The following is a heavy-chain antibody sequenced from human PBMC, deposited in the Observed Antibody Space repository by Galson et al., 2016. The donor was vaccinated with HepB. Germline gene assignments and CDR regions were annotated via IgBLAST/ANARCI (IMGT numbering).Heavy chain of an antibody. J-gene: IGHJ4*02. CDR3: VREGQITMDRGTIIPPSFDY. CDR2: ISYDGNKK. V-gene: IGHV3-30*04. D-gene: IGHD3-10*01. CDR1: GFTFRNYA. Sequence: SLRLSCAASGFTFRNYAMDWVRQAPGKGLEWVAVISYDGNKKYYVDSVKGRFTISRDNSKNTLYLQMNSLRAEDTAFYYCVREGQITMDRGTIIPPSFDYWGQGTLVTVSS.